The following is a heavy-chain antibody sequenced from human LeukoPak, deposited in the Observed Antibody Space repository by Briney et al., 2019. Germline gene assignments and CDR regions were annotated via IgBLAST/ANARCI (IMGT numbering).Heavy chain of an antibody. D-gene: IGHD2-15*01. V-gene: IGHV4-61*01. Sequence: AETLSLTCTVSGVSVSSGSYYWSWIRQPPGKGLEWIGYIYYSGSSNYNPSIKRRVTISVDTSKNQFSLKLSSVAAADTAVYYCARSGRYAFDIWGQGTMVTVSS. CDR1: GVSVSSGSYY. J-gene: IGHJ3*02. CDR2: IYYSGSS. CDR3: ARSGRYAFDI.